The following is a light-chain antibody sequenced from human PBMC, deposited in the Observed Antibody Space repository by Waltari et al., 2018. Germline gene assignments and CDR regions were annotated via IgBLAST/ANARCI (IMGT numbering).Light chain of an antibody. CDR3: QQYGSSQWT. Sequence: EIVLTPPPGTLSLSPGERATLSCRASQSVRSSYLAWYQQQPGQAPRLLIYGASSRATGIPDRFSGSGSGTDFTLTISRLEPEDFAVYYCQQYGSSQWTFGQGTKVEIK. CDR1: QSVRSSY. V-gene: IGKV3-20*01. CDR2: GAS. J-gene: IGKJ1*01.